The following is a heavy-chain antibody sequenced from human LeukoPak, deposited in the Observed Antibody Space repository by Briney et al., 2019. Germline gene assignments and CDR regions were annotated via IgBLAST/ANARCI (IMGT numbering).Heavy chain of an antibody. J-gene: IGHJ4*02. CDR2: IIPIFGTA. V-gene: IGHV1-69*06. CDR3: ARDQNSYGSGSYPDY. CDR1: GGTFSSYG. Sequence: SVKVSCKASGGTFSSYGISWVRQAPGQGLEWMGRIIPIFGTANYAQKFQGRVAITADKSTSTAYMELSSLTSEGTAVYYCARDQNSYGSGSYPDYWGQGTLVTVSS. D-gene: IGHD3-10*01.